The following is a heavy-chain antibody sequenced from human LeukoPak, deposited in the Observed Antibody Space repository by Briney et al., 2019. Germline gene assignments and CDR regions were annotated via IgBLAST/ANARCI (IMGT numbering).Heavy chain of an antibody. J-gene: IGHJ4*02. V-gene: IGHV4-34*01. Sequence: SETLSLTCAVYGGSFSGYYWSWIRQPPGKGLEWIGEINHSGSTNYNPSLKSRVTISVDTSKNQFSPKLSSVTAADTAVYYCARGGIAVAGNAGYFDYWGQGTLVTVSS. CDR2: INHSGST. CDR3: ARGGIAVAGNAGYFDY. CDR1: GGSFSGYY. D-gene: IGHD6-19*01.